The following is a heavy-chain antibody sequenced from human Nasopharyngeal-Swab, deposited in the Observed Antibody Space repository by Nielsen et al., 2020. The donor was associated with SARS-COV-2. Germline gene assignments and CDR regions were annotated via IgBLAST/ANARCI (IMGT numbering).Heavy chain of an antibody. CDR3: ARRAFGYCSGGSCQNAFDI. D-gene: IGHD2-15*01. CDR1: GGTFSSYA. CDR2: IIPILGIA. V-gene: IGHV1-69*10. J-gene: IGHJ3*02. Sequence: SVKVSCKASGGTFSSYAISWVRQAPGQGLEWMGGIIPILGIANYAQKFQGRVTITADKSTSTAYMELSSLRSEDTAVYYCARRAFGYCSGGSCQNAFDIWGQGTMATVSS.